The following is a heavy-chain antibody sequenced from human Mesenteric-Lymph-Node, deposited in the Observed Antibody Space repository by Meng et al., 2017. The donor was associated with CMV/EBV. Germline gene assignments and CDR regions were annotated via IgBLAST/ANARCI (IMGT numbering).Heavy chain of an antibody. CDR2: ITPNSGGT. Sequence: SGYTFTGYYMHWVRQAPGQGLEWMGWITPNSGGTNYAQKFQGRVTMTRDTSISTAYMELSRLRSDDTAVYYCARDPGTGVVPAAFDYWGQGTLVTVSS. J-gene: IGHJ4*02. CDR3: ARDPGTGVVPAAFDY. D-gene: IGHD2-2*01. CDR1: GYTFTGYY. V-gene: IGHV1-2*02.